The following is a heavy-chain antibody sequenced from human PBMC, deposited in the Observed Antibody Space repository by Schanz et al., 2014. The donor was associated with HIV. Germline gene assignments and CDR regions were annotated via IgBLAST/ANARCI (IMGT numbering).Heavy chain of an antibody. CDR2: INWNGDST. J-gene: IGHJ6*04. Sequence: EMQLVESGGGVVRPGGSLRLSCTASGFSFDDYGMSWVRQAPGKGLEWASGINWNGDSTNYADSVKGRFTISRDNAKNSLYLQMSSLRAEDTALYHCTRDSAGYPYYYYGMDVWGEGTTVTVSS. V-gene: IGHV3-20*01. CDR3: TRDSAGYPYYYYGMDV. CDR1: GFSFDDYG. D-gene: IGHD2-15*01.